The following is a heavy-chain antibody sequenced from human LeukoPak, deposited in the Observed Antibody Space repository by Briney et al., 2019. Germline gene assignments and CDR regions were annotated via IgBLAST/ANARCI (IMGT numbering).Heavy chain of an antibody. CDR2: ISRRGGST. CDR3: ARSSTTVSGPY. D-gene: IGHD4-11*01. Sequence: GASLRLSSAASGFTFSSYAMSWVRQAPGKGLEWVSAISRRGGSTYYADSVKGRFTISRDNSKNTLYLQMNSLRAEDTAVYFCARSSTTVSGPYWGQGTLVTVSS. J-gene: IGHJ4*02. CDR1: GFTFSSYA. V-gene: IGHV3-23*01.